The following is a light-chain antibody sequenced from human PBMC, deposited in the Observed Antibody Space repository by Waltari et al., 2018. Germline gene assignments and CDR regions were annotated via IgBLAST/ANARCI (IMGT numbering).Light chain of an antibody. CDR2: DAS. CDR3: QQYDNHLLT. CDR1: RDIREY. Sequence: DIQMTQSPSSLSASVGDRVTITCQASRDIREYLNWYQQKPGKAPNLLIYDASKLETGVPSRFSGSGSGTEFTFTISSLQPEDGATYYYQQYDNHLLTFAGGTKVEI. J-gene: IGKJ4*01. V-gene: IGKV1-33*01.